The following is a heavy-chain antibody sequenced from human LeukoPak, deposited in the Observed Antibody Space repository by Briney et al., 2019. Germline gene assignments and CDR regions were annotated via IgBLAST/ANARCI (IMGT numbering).Heavy chain of an antibody. CDR2: INHSGST. V-gene: IGHV4-34*01. J-gene: IGHJ4*02. CDR1: GGSFSGYY. CDR3: ARGHSRYYDSSGYYYSDY. Sequence: SETLSLTCAVYGGSFSGYYWSWIRQPPGKGLEWIGEINHSGSTNYNPSLKSRVTISVDTSKNQFSLKLSSVTAADTAVYYCARGHSRYYDSSGYYYSDYWGQETLVTVSS. D-gene: IGHD3-22*01.